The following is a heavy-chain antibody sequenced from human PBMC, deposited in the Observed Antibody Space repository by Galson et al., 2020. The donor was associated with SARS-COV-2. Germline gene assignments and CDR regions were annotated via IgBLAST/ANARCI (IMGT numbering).Heavy chain of an antibody. Sequence: SETLSLTCAVYGGSFSGYYWSWIRQPPGKGLEWIGEINHSGSTNYNPSLKSRVTISVDTSKNQFSLKLSSVTAADTAVYYCARGGYDSPYFDYWGQGTLVTVSS. D-gene: IGHD5-12*01. CDR1: GGSFSGYY. J-gene: IGHJ4*02. V-gene: IGHV4-34*01. CDR2: INHSGST. CDR3: ARGGYDSPYFDY.